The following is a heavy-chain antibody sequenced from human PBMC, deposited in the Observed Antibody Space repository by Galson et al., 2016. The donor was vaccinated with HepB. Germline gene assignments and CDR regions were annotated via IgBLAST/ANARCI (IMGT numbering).Heavy chain of an antibody. CDR1: GFIFDDYG. Sequence: SLRLSCAASGFIFDDYGMHWVRQVPGKGLEWVSGISWNSGSKGYADSVKGRFTISRDNAKKSLYLEMKSLRPEDTAFYYCGKDVGTGGYANGYYYGVDVWGQGTTVTVSS. CDR2: ISWNSGSK. V-gene: IGHV3-9*01. CDR3: GKDVGTGGYANGYYYGVDV. J-gene: IGHJ6*02. D-gene: IGHD5-18*01.